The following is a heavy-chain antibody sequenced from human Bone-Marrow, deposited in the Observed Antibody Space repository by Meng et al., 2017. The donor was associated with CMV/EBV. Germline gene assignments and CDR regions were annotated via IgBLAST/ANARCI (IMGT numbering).Heavy chain of an antibody. CDR1: SGSYY. J-gene: IGHJ2*01. Sequence: SGSYYWSWIRQPPGKGLEWIGYIYYSGSTNYNPSLKSRVTISVDTSKNQFSLKLSSVTAADTAVYYCARAPPHYYDSSGYSKPDWYFDLWGRGTLVT. V-gene: IGHV4-61*01. D-gene: IGHD3-22*01. CDR3: ARAPPHYYDSSGYSKPDWYFDL. CDR2: IYYSGST.